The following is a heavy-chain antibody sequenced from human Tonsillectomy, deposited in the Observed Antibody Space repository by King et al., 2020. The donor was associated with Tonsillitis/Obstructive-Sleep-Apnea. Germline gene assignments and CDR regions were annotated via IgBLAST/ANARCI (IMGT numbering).Heavy chain of an antibody. CDR3: AREGSGSYYYFDY. CDR1: GFTFSSYW. Sequence: VQLVESGGGLVQPGGSLRLSCAASGFTFSSYWMSWVRQAPGKGLEWVANIKQDGSEKYYVDSVKGRFTISRDNAKNSLYLQMNSLRAEDTAVYYCAREGSGSYYYFDYWGQGTLVTVSS. CDR2: IKQDGSEK. J-gene: IGHJ4*02. D-gene: IGHD1-26*01. V-gene: IGHV3-7*03.